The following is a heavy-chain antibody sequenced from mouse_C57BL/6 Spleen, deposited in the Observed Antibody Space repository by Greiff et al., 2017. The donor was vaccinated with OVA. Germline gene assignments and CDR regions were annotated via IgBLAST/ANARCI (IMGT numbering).Heavy chain of an antibody. Sequence: QVQLQQPGAELVKPGASVKLSCKASGYTFTSYWMHWVKQRPGQGLEWIGMIHPNSGSTNYNEKFKSKATLTVDKSSSTAYMQLSSLTSEDSAVYYCAVGSSLYYYAMDYWGQGTSVTVSS. V-gene: IGHV1-64*01. CDR2: IHPNSGST. J-gene: IGHJ4*01. CDR1: GYTFTSYW. CDR3: AVGSSLYYYAMDY. D-gene: IGHD1-1*01.